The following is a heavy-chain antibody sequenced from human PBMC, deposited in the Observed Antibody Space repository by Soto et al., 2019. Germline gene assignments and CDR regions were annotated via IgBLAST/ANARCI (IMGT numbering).Heavy chain of an antibody. Sequence: GESLKISCQASGYTFTKYWVGWVLQMPGRGLEWMGIIYPDDSDTRYSPSFQGHVTISADKSISTAYLQWSSLKASDSATYYCARRDMLTGYVYFDYWGQGTQVTVSS. CDR2: IYPDDSDT. CDR1: GYTFTKYW. J-gene: IGHJ4*02. V-gene: IGHV5-51*01. CDR3: ARRDMLTGYVYFDY. D-gene: IGHD3-9*01.